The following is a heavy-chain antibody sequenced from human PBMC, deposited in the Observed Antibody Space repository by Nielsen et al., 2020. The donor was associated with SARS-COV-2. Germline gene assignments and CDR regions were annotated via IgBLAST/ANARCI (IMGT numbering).Heavy chain of an antibody. Sequence: WSRQCPGKGLEWIGEITHSGDASYNPSLKSRVTMSVDTSKNQFSLKVNSVTAADAAVYFCARGKKSFSGAFLSFYYYYYMDVWSKGTTVTVSS. V-gene: IGHV4-34*01. CDR3: ARGKKSFSGAFLSFYYYYYMDV. J-gene: IGHJ6*03. CDR2: ITHSGDA. D-gene: IGHD3-3*01.